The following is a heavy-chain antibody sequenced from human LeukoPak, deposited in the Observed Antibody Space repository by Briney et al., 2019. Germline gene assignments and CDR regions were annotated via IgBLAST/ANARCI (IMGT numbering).Heavy chain of an antibody. CDR2: IFPGDSDS. J-gene: IGHJ4*02. CDR3: ARVFTIFGVVNKYYFDY. D-gene: IGHD3-3*01. V-gene: IGHV5-51*03. Sequence: KPGESLKISCKGSGYSFISYWIGWVRQMPGKGLEWMGIIFPGDSDSTYSPSFQGQITISADKSISTAYLQWSSLKASDTAMYYCARVFTIFGVVNKYYFDYWGQGTLVTVSS. CDR1: GYSFISYW.